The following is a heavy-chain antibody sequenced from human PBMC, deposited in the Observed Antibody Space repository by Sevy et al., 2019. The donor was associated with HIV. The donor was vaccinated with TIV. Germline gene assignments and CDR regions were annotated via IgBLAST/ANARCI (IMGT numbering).Heavy chain of an antibody. D-gene: IGHD2-15*01. CDR1: GFTFSTYA. Sequence: GGSLRLSCAASGFTFSTYAMNWVRQAPGKGLEWVSSISGSGRSTYYADSVEGRFTISRHNSKNTRYLQMNCLRADDTAVYYCAKGYCSGGSCPRDYYYGMDVWSQRTTVTVSS. CDR2: ISGSGRST. V-gene: IGHV3-23*01. CDR3: AKGYCSGGSCPRDYYYGMDV. J-gene: IGHJ6*02.